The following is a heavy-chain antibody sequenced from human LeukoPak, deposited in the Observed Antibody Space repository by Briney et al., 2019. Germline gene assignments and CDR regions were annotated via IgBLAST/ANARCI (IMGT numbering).Heavy chain of an antibody. CDR2: ISGDGRRA. D-gene: IGHD3-10*01. Sequence: GGPLRLSCAASGFTFSTYAMSWVRQAPGKGLQWVSGISGDGRRAYYADSVKGRFTMSRDNSRNTVYLLMNSLRAEDTAVYYCAKDPFSPHGGYWGRGTLVTVSS. CDR3: AKDPFSPHGGY. J-gene: IGHJ4*02. V-gene: IGHV3-23*01. CDR1: GFTFSTYA.